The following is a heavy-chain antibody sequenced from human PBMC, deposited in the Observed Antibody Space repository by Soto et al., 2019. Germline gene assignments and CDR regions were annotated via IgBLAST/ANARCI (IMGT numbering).Heavy chain of an antibody. J-gene: IGHJ4*02. CDR1: GFTFSSYN. D-gene: IGHD2-15*01. CDR2: ISSSSSYM. Sequence: VGSLRLSCAASGFTFSSYNMNWVRQSPGKGLEWVSSISSSSSYMFYADSVEGRFTVSRDNAKNSLVLQMNSLRAEDTAVYYCARDQRAFCSGRNCHSSFDYWGQGALVTVSS. V-gene: IGHV3-21*01. CDR3: ARDQRAFCSGRNCHSSFDY.